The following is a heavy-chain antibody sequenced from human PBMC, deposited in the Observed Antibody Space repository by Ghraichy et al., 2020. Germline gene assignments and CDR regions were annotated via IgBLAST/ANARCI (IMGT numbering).Heavy chain of an antibody. CDR1: GVSITIYH. CDR2: IYSSGST. CDR3: ARSQLSVVGGVIHSGMDV. J-gene: IGHJ6*02. D-gene: IGHD3-16*02. V-gene: IGHV4-4*07. Sequence: SQTLSLTCTVSGVSITIYHWSWIRQPAGKGLEWIGRIYSSGSTNYNPSLKSRVTLSVDTSKNQFSLKLRSMTAADTAVYYCARSQLSVVGGVIHSGMDVWGQGTTVTVSS.